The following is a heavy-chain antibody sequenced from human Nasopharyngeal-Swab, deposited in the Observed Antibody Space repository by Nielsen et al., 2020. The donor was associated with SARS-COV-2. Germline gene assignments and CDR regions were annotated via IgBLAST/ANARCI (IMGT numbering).Heavy chain of an antibody. V-gene: IGHV4-39*01. CDR1: GGSISSSSYY. J-gene: IGHJ5*02. Sequence: SETLSLTCTVSGGSISSSSYYWGWIRQPPGKGLEWVGSIYYSGSTYYNPSLKSRVTISVDTSKNQFSLKLSSVTAADTAVYYCAATSVLRFLEWLNNGLDPWGQGTLVTVSS. CDR3: AATSVLRFLEWLNNGLDP. CDR2: IYYSGST. D-gene: IGHD3-3*01.